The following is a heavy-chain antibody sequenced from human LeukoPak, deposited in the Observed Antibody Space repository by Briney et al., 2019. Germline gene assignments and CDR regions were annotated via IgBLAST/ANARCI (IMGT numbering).Heavy chain of an antibody. CDR2: IYPGDSDI. CDR1: GYSFASYW. J-gene: IGHJ4*02. CDR3: ATSESQTRFDF. V-gene: IGHV5-51*01. D-gene: IGHD1/OR15-1a*01. Sequence: GESLKISCKGSGYSFASYWIGRVRQMPGKGLEWMGIIYPGDSDIRYSPSFQGQVTISADKSITTAYLQWSSLKASGTAMYYCATSESQTRFDFWGQGTLVTVSS.